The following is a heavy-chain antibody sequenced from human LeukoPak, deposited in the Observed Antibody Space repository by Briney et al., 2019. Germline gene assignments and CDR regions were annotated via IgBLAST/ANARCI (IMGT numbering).Heavy chain of an antibody. J-gene: IGHJ4*02. D-gene: IGHD2-2*01. CDR1: GFTFSSYG. V-gene: IGHV3-30*18. Sequence: GRSLRLSCAASGFTFSSYGMHWVRQAPGKGLEWVAVISYDGSNKYYADSVKGRFTISRDNPKNTLYLQMNSLRAEDTAVYYCAKVVSRYCSSTSCPEDYWGQGTLVTVSS. CDR3: AKVVSRYCSSTSCPEDY. CDR2: ISYDGSNK.